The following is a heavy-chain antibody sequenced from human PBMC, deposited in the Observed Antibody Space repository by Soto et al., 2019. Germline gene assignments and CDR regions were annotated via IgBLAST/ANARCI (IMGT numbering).Heavy chain of an antibody. CDR2: ISWNSGSI. D-gene: IGHD1-20*01. CDR3: AKDRTYNWNYVDY. V-gene: IGHV3-9*01. Sequence: GGSLRLSCAASGITFSTYAMHWVRQAPGKGLEWVSGISWNSGSIGYADSVKGRFTISRDNAKNSLYLQMNSLRAEDTALYYCAKDRTYNWNYVDYWGQGTLVTVSS. CDR1: GITFSTYA. J-gene: IGHJ4*02.